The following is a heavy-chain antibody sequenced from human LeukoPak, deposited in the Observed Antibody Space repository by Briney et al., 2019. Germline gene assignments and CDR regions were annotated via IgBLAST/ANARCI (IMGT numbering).Heavy chain of an antibody. Sequence: ASVKVSCKASGGTFSSYAISWVRQAPGQGLEWMGGIIPIFGTANYAQKFQGRVTITTDESTSTAYMELSRLRSDDTAVYYCARDSGSSPAFFDYWGQGTLVTVSS. D-gene: IGHD6-13*01. V-gene: IGHV1-69*05. CDR3: ARDSGSSPAFFDY. CDR2: IIPIFGTA. J-gene: IGHJ4*02. CDR1: GGTFSSYA.